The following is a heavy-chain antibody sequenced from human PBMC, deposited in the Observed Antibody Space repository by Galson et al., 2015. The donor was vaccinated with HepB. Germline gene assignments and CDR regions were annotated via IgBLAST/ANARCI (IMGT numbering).Heavy chain of an antibody. J-gene: IGHJ4*01. CDR3: AKDLRNIDYSSPFDY. V-gene: IGHV3-30*18. CDR2: VSYDGIDK. CDR1: GFPLNNYG. Sequence: SLRLSCAASGFPLNNYGMHWVRQAPGKGLEWVAFVSYDGIDKYYVDSVKGRFTISRDNSKNTLYLLMSSLRAEDTAVYYCAKDLRNIDYSSPFDYWGHGTLVSVSS. D-gene: IGHD4-11*01.